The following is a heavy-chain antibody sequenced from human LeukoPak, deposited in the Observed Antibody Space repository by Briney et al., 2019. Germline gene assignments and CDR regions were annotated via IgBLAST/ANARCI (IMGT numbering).Heavy chain of an antibody. V-gene: IGHV1-46*01. CDR1: GYTFTSYY. CDR2: INPSGDST. Sequence: ASVKVSCKASGYTFTSYYMHWVRQAPGQGLEWMGIINPSGDSTSYAQKFQGRVTMTRDTSTSTVYMELSSLRSEDTAVYYCARGPSLVVVTAIPFDYWGQGTLVTVSS. J-gene: IGHJ4*02. CDR3: ARGPSLVVVTAIPFDY. D-gene: IGHD2-21*02.